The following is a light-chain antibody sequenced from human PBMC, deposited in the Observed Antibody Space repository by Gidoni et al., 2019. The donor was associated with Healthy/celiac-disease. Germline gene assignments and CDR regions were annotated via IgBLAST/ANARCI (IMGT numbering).Light chain of an antibody. V-gene: IGLV2-14*03. CDR2: DVS. J-gene: IGLJ2*01. CDR1: SSDVGGYHY. CDR3: SSYTSSSTLGV. Sequence: QSALTQPASVSGSPGPSITISCTGTSSDVGGYHYVSWYPQHPVKAPKLMIYDVSNRPSGVSNRFSGSKSGNTASLTISGLQAEDEADYYCSSYTSSSTLGVFGGGTKLTVL.